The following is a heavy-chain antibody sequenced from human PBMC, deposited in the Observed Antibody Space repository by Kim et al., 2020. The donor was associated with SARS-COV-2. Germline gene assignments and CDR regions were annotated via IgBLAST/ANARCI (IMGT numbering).Heavy chain of an antibody. Sequence: GGSLRLSCAASGFTFSNYRMNWVRQAPGKGLEWVSSISSGNTYIYYADSVKGRFTISRDNAKNSLYLQMNSLRAEDTAVYYCARDDYYDYTDYWGQGALVTVSS. J-gene: IGHJ4*02. V-gene: IGHV3-21*01. CDR3: ARDDYYDYTDY. D-gene: IGHD5-12*01. CDR1: GFTFSNYR. CDR2: ISSGNTYI.